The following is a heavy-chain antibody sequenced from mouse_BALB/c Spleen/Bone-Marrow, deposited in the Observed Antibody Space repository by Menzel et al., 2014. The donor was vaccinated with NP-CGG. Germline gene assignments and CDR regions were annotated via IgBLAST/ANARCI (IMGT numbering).Heavy chain of an antibody. D-gene: IGHD4-1*01. V-gene: IGHV1-55*01. CDR3: ARGAWANWDYFDY. CDR1: GYNFTSYW. Sequence: QVQLKESGAELVKPGTSVKLSCKASGYNFTSYWINWGKLRPGQGLEGIGDIYPGSGSTNYNEKFKSKATLTVDTSSSTAYMQLSSLASEDSALYYCARGAWANWDYFDYWGQGTTLTVSS. J-gene: IGHJ2*01. CDR2: IYPGSGST.